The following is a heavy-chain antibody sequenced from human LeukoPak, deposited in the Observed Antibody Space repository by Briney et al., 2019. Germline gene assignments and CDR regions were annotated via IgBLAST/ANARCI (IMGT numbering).Heavy chain of an antibody. CDR1: GGSFSGYY. CDR2: INHSGST. CDR3: ARTMVRGVIISDYYGMDV. D-gene: IGHD3-10*01. J-gene: IGHJ6*04. Sequence: IPSETLSLTCAVYGGSFSGYYWSWIRQPPGKGLEWLGEINHSGSTNYNPSLKSRVTISVDTSKNQFSLKLSSVTAADTAVYYCARTMVRGVIISDYYGMDVWGKGTTVTVSS. V-gene: IGHV4-34*01.